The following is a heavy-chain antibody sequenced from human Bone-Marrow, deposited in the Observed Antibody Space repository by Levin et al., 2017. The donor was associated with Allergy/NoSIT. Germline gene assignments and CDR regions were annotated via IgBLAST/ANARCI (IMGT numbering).Heavy chain of an antibody. V-gene: IGHV3-7*02. CDR2: IKPDGNDK. CDR3: ATFEVGAD. J-gene: IGHJ4*02. Sequence: GGSLRLSCVVSGFTFRNYWMSWVRQAPGKGLEWVAEIKPDGNDKFYEDSVKGRFTISRDNAKNSLYLQMDSLRTEDTAVYFCATFEVGADWGQGTLVTVSS. D-gene: IGHD3-9*01. CDR1: GFTFRNYW.